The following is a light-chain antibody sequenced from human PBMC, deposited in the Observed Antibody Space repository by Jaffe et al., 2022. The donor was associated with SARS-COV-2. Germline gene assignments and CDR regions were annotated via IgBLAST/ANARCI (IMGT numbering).Light chain of an antibody. Sequence: DIVMTQSPLSLPVTPGEPASISCRSSQSLLHSNGYNYLDWYLQKPGQSPQLLIYLGSNRASGVPDRFSGSGSGTDFTLKISRVEAEDVGIYYCMQPLQTPVHFGQGTKLEIK. CDR2: LGS. V-gene: IGKV2-28*01. J-gene: IGKJ2*01. CDR3: MQPLQTPVH. CDR1: QSLLHSNGYNY.